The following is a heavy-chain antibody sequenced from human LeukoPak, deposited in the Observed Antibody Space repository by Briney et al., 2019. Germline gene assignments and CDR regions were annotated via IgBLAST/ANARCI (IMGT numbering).Heavy chain of an antibody. D-gene: IGHD3-3*01. V-gene: IGHV4-34*01. J-gene: IGHJ1*01. CDR3: ARGPPQFAFGVVTFPFQH. CDR2: LNHSGST. CDR1: GGSFSGYC. Sequence: ASETLSLTCAVYGGSFSGYCWSWIRQPPGKGLEWIGELNHSGSTNYNPSLKSRVTISVDTSKNQFSLKLSSVTAADTAVYYCARGPPQFAFGVVTFPFQHWGQGTLVTVSS.